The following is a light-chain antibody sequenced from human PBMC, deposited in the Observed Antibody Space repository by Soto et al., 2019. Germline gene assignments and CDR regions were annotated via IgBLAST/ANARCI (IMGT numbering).Light chain of an antibody. V-gene: IGKV1-5*01. J-gene: IGKJ1*01. Sequence: DVQMTQSPSTLSASVGDSVTITCRASQSIAASLAWYQLKPGEAPKLLIYDVSNLESGVPSRFSGSGSGTEFSLTSRSLHPDDVATYYRQQYDYSRTFGQGTKVEIK. CDR3: QQYDYSRT. CDR1: QSIAAS. CDR2: DVS.